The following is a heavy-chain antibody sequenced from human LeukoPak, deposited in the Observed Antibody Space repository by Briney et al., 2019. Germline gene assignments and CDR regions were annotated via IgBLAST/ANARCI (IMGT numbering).Heavy chain of an antibody. CDR2: IYYSWDT. CDR3: ATTSYYYDSPDY. Sequence: SETLSLTCTVSGGSISSYYWGWIRQPPGKGLEWIGSIYYSWDTYYNPSLKSRVTISVDTSKNQFSLKLSSVTAADTAVYYCATTSYYYDSPDYWGQGTLVTVSS. J-gene: IGHJ4*02. CDR1: GGSISSYY. V-gene: IGHV4-39*01. D-gene: IGHD3-22*01.